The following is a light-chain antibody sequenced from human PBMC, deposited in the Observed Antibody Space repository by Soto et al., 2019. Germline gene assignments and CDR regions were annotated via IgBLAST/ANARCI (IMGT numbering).Light chain of an antibody. Sequence: QSVLTQPPSASGTPGQRVTISCSGGSSKIGSNTVNWYQQLPGTAPKLLIYSNNQRPSGVPERFSGSKSGTSASLAISGLQSEDEADYYCAAWGDSLNGFYVFGTGTKVTVL. CDR1: SSKIGSNT. CDR3: AAWGDSLNGFYV. CDR2: SNN. J-gene: IGLJ1*01. V-gene: IGLV1-44*01.